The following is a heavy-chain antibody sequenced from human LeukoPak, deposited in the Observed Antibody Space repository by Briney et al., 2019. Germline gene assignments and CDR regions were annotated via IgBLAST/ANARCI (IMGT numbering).Heavy chain of an antibody. V-gene: IGHV1-2*02. J-gene: IGHJ4*02. CDR3: ARDRDWGQDY. CDR1: GYTFTDYY. D-gene: IGHD7-27*01. CDR2: INPNSGGT. Sequence: ASVKVSCKASGYTFTDYYILWVRQAPGQGLEWMGWINPNSGGTNYAQKFQGRVTMTRDTSISTAYMELSRLISDDTAVYYCARDRDWGQDYWGQGTLVTASS.